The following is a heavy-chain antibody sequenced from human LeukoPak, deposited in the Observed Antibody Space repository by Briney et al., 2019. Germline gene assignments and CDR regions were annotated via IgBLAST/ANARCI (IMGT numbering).Heavy chain of an antibody. CDR1: GFTFSSYG. J-gene: IGHJ4*02. CDR3: AGGSYRYSDY. CDR2: IRYDGSNK. V-gene: IGHV3-30*02. Sequence: HPWGSLRLSCAASGFTFSSYGMHWVRQAPGKGLEWVAFIRYDGSNKYYADSVKGRFTISRDNSKNTLYLQMNSLRAEDTAVYYCAGGSYRYSDYWGQGTLVTVSS. D-gene: IGHD3-16*02.